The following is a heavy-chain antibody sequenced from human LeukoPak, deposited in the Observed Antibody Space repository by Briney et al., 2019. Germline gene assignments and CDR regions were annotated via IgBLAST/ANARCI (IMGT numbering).Heavy chain of an antibody. V-gene: IGHV1-69*04. J-gene: IGHJ1*01. Sequence: ASVKVSCKASGYTFTSYGISWVRQAPGQGLEWMGRIIPILGIPNYAQKFQGRVTITADRSTSTAYMELSSLRSEDAAVYYCARVSYYDSSGYPEYFHHWGQGTLVTVSS. D-gene: IGHD3-22*01. CDR2: IIPILGIP. CDR3: ARVSYYDSSGYPEYFHH. CDR1: GYTFTSYG.